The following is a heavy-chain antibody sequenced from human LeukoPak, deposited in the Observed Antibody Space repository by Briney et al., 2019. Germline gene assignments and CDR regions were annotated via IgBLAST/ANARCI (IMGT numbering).Heavy chain of an antibody. J-gene: IGHJ4*02. CDR2: INQDASEI. CDR1: GFTFSTYW. V-gene: IGHV3-7*01. Sequence: GGSLRLSCAASGFTFSTYWMNWYRQAPGKGLEWVGNINQDASEINYVDSVRGRFTISRDNAKNSLHLQMNSLRAEDAAVYYCATDRDNSDWQKRFDSWGQGTLVTVSS. D-gene: IGHD2-21*02. CDR3: ATDRDNSDWQKRFDS.